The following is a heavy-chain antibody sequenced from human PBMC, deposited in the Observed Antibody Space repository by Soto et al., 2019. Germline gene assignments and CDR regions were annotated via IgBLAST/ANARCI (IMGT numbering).Heavy chain of an antibody. Sequence: GGSLRLSCAASGFTFSSYGMHWVRQAPGKGLEWVAVIWYDGSNKYYADSVKGRFTISRDNSKNTLYLQMNSLRAEDTAVYYCARDLHYLAVAGTSDFDYWGQGTLVTVSS. D-gene: IGHD6-19*01. CDR2: IWYDGSNK. J-gene: IGHJ4*02. CDR3: ARDLHYLAVAGTSDFDY. V-gene: IGHV3-33*01. CDR1: GFTFSSYG.